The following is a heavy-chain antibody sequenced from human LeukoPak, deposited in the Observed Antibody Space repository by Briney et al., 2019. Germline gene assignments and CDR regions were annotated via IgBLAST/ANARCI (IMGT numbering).Heavy chain of an antibody. V-gene: IGHV4-39*01. CDR3: ARFQRGYYYDSSGYA. CDR2: IYYSGST. J-gene: IGHJ5*02. Sequence: SQTPSLTCTVSGGSISSGDYYWGWIRQPPGKGLEWIGSIYYSGSTYYNPSLKSRVTISVDTSKNQFSLKLSSVTAADTAVYYCARFQRGYYYDSSGYAWGQGTLVTVSS. D-gene: IGHD3-22*01. CDR1: GGSISSGDYY.